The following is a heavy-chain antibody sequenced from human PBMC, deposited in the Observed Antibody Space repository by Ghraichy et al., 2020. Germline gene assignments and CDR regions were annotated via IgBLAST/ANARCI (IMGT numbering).Heavy chain of an antibody. Sequence: LSLPCAASGVTFSSYDMHWVRQATGKGLEWVSAIGTAGDPYYPGSVKGRFTISRENAKNSLYLQMNSLRAGDTAVYYCARAWGVGATPRGYYYGMDVWGQGTTVTVSS. V-gene: IGHV3-13*05. CDR2: IGTAGDP. J-gene: IGHJ6*02. CDR3: ARAWGVGATPRGYYYGMDV. CDR1: GVTFSSYD. D-gene: IGHD1-26*01.